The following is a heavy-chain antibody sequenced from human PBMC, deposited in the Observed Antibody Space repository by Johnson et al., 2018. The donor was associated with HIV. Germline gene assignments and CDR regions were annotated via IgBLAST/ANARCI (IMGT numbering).Heavy chain of an antibody. Sequence: VQLVESGGGLVQPGGSLRLSCAASGFTFSSYAMSWVRQAPGKGLEWVSAISGSGGSTYYADSVKGRFTISRDNSKNTLYLQMNSLRAEDTAFYFCARRRPYNLNDEYLGDAFDIWGQGTMVTVSS. CDR3: ARRRPYNLNDEYLGDAFDI. D-gene: IGHD1-20*01. CDR2: ISGSGGST. J-gene: IGHJ3*02. V-gene: IGHV3-23*04. CDR1: GFTFSSYA.